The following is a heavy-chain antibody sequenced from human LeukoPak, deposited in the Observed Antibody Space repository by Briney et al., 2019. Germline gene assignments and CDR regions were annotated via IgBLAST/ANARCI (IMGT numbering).Heavy chain of an antibody. Sequence: GGSLRLSCAASGFTFSSYAMHWVRQAPGKGLEWVAVISYDGSNKYYADSVKGRFTISRDNSKNTLYLQMNSLRAEDTAVYYCARDRYSGRYYVENWFDPWGQGTLVTVSS. CDR1: GFTFSSYA. J-gene: IGHJ5*02. CDR3: ARDRYSGRYYVENWFDP. V-gene: IGHV3-30*04. CDR2: ISYDGSNK. D-gene: IGHD1-26*01.